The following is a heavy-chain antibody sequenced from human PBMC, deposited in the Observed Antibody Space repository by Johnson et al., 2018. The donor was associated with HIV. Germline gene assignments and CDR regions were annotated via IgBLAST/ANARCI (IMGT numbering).Heavy chain of an antibody. J-gene: IGHJ3*02. CDR2: IHWNGGRT. V-gene: IGHV3-20*04. CDR3: VRPFQCLDAVDI. Sequence: VQLVESGGGVVQPGRSLRLSCAASGFTFDYYGMSWVRQAPGKGLEWVSGIHWNGGRTVYVDSMKGRFTISRDNAKNSLYLQMNSLRAEDTAVYYCVRPFQCLDAVDIWGQGTMVTVSS. CDR1: GFTFDYYG. D-gene: IGHD5/OR15-5a*01.